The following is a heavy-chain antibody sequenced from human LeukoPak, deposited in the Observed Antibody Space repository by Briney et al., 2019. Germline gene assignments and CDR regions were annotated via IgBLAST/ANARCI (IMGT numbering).Heavy chain of an antibody. D-gene: IGHD3-3*01. V-gene: IGHV3-23*01. Sequence: SGGALSLSCAAAGFTIRYYALGWVRQAPGKGLERVSALSGTGGATAYAASVEGRFTISRDNSKNTVYLQMDSLRAEDTAVYYCAREVGFLEWFYYYYGMDVWGQGTTVTVSS. CDR2: LSGTGGAT. J-gene: IGHJ6*02. CDR1: GFTIRYYA. CDR3: AREVGFLEWFYYYYGMDV.